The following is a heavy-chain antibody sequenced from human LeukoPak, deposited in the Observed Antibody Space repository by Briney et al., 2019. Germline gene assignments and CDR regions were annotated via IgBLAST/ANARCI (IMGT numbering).Heavy chain of an antibody. CDR2: IKEDGSEK. D-gene: IGHD4-17*01. V-gene: IGHV3-7*03. CDR3: ASHGWVTGTTKADY. CDR1: GFTLSSYW. J-gene: IGHJ4*02. Sequence: PGWSLRLSCVASGFTLSSYWMTWVRQTPGKGLEWVGNIKEDGSEKSYVDSVKGRFTISRDNAKNSLYLQMNSLRAEDTAVYYCASHGWVTGTTKADYWGQGTLVTVSS.